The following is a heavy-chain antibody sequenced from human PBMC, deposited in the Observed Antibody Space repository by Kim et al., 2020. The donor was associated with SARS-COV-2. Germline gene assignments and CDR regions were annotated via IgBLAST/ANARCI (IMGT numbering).Heavy chain of an antibody. Sequence: SQTLSFTCAISGDSVSNTDAAWNRVRQSPSTGLEWLGKTFYRTKWYNEYTGSMKSRITITSDTSKNEFSLQLNSVTPDDTAVYYCTRGRSPAAGVFDYWG. V-gene: IGHV6-1*01. D-gene: IGHD6-25*01. CDR3: TRGRSPAAGVFDY. CDR1: GDSVSNTDAA. CDR2: TFYRTKWYN. J-gene: IGHJ4*01.